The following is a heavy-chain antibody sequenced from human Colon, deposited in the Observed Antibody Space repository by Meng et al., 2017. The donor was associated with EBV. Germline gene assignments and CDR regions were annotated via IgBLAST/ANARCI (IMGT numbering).Heavy chain of an antibody. D-gene: IGHD2-15*01. CDR1: GGSFSDSY. V-gene: IGHV4-34*01. J-gene: IGHJ4*02. CDR3: ASSDCSGGTCYLDC. CDR2: INHVGST. Sequence: QGQRQQWGAGLLKPSETLSLTCTVYGGSFSDSYWTWIRQPPGKGLEWIGEINHVGSTTYNPSLKSRVTISVDTSKNQFSLKLSSVTAADAAVYYCASSDCSGGTCYLDCWGQGTLVTVSS.